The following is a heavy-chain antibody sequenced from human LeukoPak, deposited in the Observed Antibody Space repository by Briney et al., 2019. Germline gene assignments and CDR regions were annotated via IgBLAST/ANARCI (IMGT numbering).Heavy chain of an antibody. CDR1: GFTFSSYR. V-gene: IGHV3-7*01. CDR3: ARVAHWAFDI. J-gene: IGHJ3*02. CDR2: IKQDGSGK. Sequence: PGGSLRLSCAASGFTFSSYRMSWARQAPGKGLEWVANIKQDGSGKYYVDSVKGRFTISRDNAKNSPYLQMNSLRAEDTAVYYCARVAHWAFDIWGQGTMVTVSS. D-gene: IGHD1-1*01.